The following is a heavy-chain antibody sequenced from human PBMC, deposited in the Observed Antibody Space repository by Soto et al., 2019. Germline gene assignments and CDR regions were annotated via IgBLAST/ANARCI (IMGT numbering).Heavy chain of an antibody. CDR2: ISYDGSNK. CDR1: GFTFSNYG. Sequence: QVQLVESGGGVVQPGRSLRLSCAASGFTFSNYGMHWVRQAPGKGLEWVAVISYDGSNKYYADSVKGRITISRDSSKNTLYMQMNSLRAEDTAVYYCAKNVPGYTESNNGMDVWGQGTTVTVSS. CDR3: AKNVPGYTESNNGMDV. V-gene: IGHV3-30*18. D-gene: IGHD3-10*02. J-gene: IGHJ6*02.